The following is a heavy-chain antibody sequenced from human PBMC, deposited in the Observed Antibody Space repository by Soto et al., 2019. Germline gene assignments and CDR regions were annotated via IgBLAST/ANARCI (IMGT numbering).Heavy chain of an antibody. CDR3: AGSGTDFSSGPPLNYYYGLDV. V-gene: IGHV1-69*06. J-gene: IGHJ6*02. Sequence: QVQLVQCGAEVKKPGSSVRASCKVSGGTFITYAINWVRQAPGEGLEWMGVIIPIFGTVNYAQKFQGRVTITADKSTSTASMELSSLRSEDTAVYYCAGSGTDFSSGPPLNYYYGLDVWGQGTTVTVSS. CDR1: GGTFITYA. D-gene: IGHD3-3*01. CDR2: IIPIFGTV.